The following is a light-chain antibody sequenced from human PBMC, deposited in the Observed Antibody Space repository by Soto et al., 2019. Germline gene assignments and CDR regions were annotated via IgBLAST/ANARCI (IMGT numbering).Light chain of an antibody. J-gene: IGKJ4*01. CDR3: QQYYSTPPT. CDR1: QSILSSSNNKNY. Sequence: DIVLTQAPESLTVSLGERATINCKSSQSILSSSNNKNYLVWYQQKPGQPPKVLINWASTRESGVPDRFSGSGSGADFTLTISSLQAQDVAVYYCQQYYSTPPTFGGATMVNIK. V-gene: IGKV4-1*01. CDR2: WAS.